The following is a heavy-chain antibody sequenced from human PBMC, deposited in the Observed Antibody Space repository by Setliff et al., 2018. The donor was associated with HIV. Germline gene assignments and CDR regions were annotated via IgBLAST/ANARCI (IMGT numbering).Heavy chain of an antibody. CDR2: ISHSGDT. D-gene: IGHD6-19*01. CDR3: ASQGRSGWLWGGFVS. J-gene: IGHJ4*02. CDR1: GGSISSSSYY. Sequence: SETLSLTCTVSGGSISSSSYYWGWIRQHPGKDLEWIGYISHSGDTYYNPSLKSRLTMSIDTSKNQFSLKLSSVTAADTAVYYCASQGRSGWLWGGFVSWGQGTLVTVSS. V-gene: IGHV4-39*01.